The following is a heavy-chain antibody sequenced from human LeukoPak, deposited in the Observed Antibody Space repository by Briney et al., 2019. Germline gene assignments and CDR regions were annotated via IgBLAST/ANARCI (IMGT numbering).Heavy chain of an antibody. D-gene: IGHD3-22*01. V-gene: IGHV3-53*01. CDR2: IYSGGST. CDR3: ARGTYYYDSSGYLVDY. J-gene: IGHJ4*02. Sequence: PGESLRLSCTASGFTFSNFWMGWVRQAPGKGLEWVSVIYSGGSTYYADSVKGRFTISRDNSKNTLYLQMNSLRAEDTAVYYCARGTYYYDSSGYLVDYWGQGTLVTVSS. CDR1: GFTFSNFW.